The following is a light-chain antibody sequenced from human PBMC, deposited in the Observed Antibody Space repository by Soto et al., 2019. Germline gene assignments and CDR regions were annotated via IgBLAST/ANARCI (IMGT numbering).Light chain of an antibody. CDR2: EVS. V-gene: IGLV2-14*03. CDR1: SSDVGGYNF. Sequence: QSALTQPASVFGSPGQSITFSCTGTSSDVGGYNFVSWYQQHPGKAPKLMIYEVSSRPSGVSNRFSGSKSGNTASLTISGLQHEDEADYYCSSYTTSTTVVFGTGTKLTVL. CDR3: SSYTTSTTVV. J-gene: IGLJ1*01.